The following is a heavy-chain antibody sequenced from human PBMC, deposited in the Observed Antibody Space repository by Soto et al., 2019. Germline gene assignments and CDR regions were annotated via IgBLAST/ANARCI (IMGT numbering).Heavy chain of an antibody. Sequence: SETLSLTCTVSGGSISSRSYYWGWIRQPPGKGLEWIGSIYYSGSTYYNPSLKSRVTISVDTSKNQFSLKLSSVTAADTAVYYCARRRYCSSTSCYFDYWGQGTLVTVSS. J-gene: IGHJ4*02. CDR1: GGSISSRSYY. D-gene: IGHD2-2*01. CDR3: ARRRYCSSTSCYFDY. V-gene: IGHV4-39*01. CDR2: IYYSGST.